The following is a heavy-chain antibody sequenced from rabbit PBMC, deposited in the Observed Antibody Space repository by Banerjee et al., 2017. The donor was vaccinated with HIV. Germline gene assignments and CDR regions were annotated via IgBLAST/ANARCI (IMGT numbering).Heavy chain of an antibody. V-gene: IGHV1S45*01. CDR2: IDTGSSSSS. CDR3: ARDGASGYNFNL. J-gene: IGHJ4*01. D-gene: IGHD1-1*01. CDR1: GFSFSNKYV. Sequence: QEQLEESGGDLVKPEGSLTLTCTASGFSFSNKYVMCWVRQAPGKGLEWIACIDTGSSSSSYYASWAKGRFTISKTSSTTVTLQMTSLTAADTATYFCARDGASGYNFNLWGPGTLVTVS.